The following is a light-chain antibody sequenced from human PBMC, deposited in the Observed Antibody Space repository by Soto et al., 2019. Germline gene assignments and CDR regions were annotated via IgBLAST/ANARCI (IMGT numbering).Light chain of an antibody. CDR2: GAS. Sequence: EIVLTQSPGSLSLSPGERATLSCRASQSVSSYLAWYQQKPGQAPRLLIYGASSRATGFPDRFSGSGSGTDFSLTISSLEPEDSAVYSCQQYSSPPRTFGQATKVQIK. V-gene: IGKV3-20*01. J-gene: IGKJ1*01. CDR3: QQYSSPPRT. CDR1: QSVSSY.